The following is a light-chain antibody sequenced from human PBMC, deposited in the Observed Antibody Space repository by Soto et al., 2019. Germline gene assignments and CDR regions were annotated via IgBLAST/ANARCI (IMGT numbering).Light chain of an antibody. Sequence: DIQMTQSPSTLSASVGDRVTITCRASESISDWLAWFQQKPGKAPKLLIHKTSTLESGVPSRFSGSGSGTEFTLTISSLQPDDFATYFCQQYSTYSSFGQGTKVEIK. CDR3: QQYSTYSS. V-gene: IGKV1-5*03. CDR2: KTS. J-gene: IGKJ1*01. CDR1: ESISDW.